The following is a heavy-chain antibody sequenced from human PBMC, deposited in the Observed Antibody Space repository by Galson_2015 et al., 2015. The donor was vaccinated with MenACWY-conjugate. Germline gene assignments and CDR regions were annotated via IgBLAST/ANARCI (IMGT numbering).Heavy chain of an antibody. CDR1: GYTFTSYW. D-gene: IGHD3-22*01. J-gene: IGHJ4*02. CDR2: IFPGDSDT. V-gene: IGHV5-51*01. Sequence: SGAEVKKPGESLTISCKGSGYTFTSYWIGWVRQMPGKGLEWMGIIFPGDSDTRYSPSFQGQVTISADKSISTAYLQWSSLKASDTAMYYCARGDIYYDTSGYYLWDYWGQGTLVTVSS. CDR3: ARGDIYYDTSGYYLWDY.